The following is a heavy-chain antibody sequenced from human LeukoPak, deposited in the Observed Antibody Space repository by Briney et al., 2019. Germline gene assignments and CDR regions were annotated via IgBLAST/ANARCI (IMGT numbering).Heavy chain of an antibody. CDR1: GYTFTSYY. CDR3: ARGRYYYDSSGRYYYFDY. J-gene: IGHJ4*02. Sequence: ASVKVSCKASGYTFTSYYMHWVRQAPGEGREWMGIINPSGGSTSYAQKFQGRVTMTRDTSTSTLYMKLSSLRSEDTAVYYWARGRYYYDSSGRYYYFDYWGQGTLVTVSS. CDR2: INPSGGST. D-gene: IGHD3-22*01. V-gene: IGHV1-46*01.